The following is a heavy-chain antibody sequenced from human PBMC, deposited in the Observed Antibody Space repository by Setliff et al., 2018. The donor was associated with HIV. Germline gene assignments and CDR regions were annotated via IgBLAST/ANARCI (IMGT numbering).Heavy chain of an antibody. D-gene: IGHD7-27*01. J-gene: IGHJ4*02. CDR1: GFTFRNYG. Sequence: GGSLRLSCEGFGFTFRNYGIQWVRQAPGKGLEWVAIIWYDGINKGFIDSVKGRFTISRDDSKNTVFLQMDSLRVEDTAVYFCARLKGLTADYWGQGTLVTVSS. CDR3: ARLKGLTADY. CDR2: IWYDGINK. V-gene: IGHV3-33*08.